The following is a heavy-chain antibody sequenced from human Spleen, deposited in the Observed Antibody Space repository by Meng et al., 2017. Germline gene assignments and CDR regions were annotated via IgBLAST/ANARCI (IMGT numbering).Heavy chain of an antibody. CDR1: GYTFSTYD. Sequence: QVQLVQSGADVKKPGASVKVSCKTSGYTFSTYDINWVRQTTGQGLEWMGWMNPNSGNTGYPQEFQGRVTMTRNTSISTAYMELRSLRSDDTAVYYCARYGPAGFYFDSWGQGTLVTVSS. D-gene: IGHD3-10*01. V-gene: IGHV1-8*01. J-gene: IGHJ4*02. CDR2: MNPNSGNT. CDR3: ARYGPAGFYFDS.